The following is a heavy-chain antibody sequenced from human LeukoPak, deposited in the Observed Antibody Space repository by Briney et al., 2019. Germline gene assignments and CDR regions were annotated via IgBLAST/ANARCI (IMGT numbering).Heavy chain of an antibody. Sequence: ASVKVSCKAAGYTFTSYGISWVRQAPGQGLEWMGWFSAYNGNTNYAQKLQGRVTMTTDTSTSTAYMELRSLRSDDTAVYYCARRVTVTNFDYWGQGTLVTVSS. J-gene: IGHJ4*02. D-gene: IGHD4-17*01. CDR3: ARRVTVTNFDY. CDR1: GYTFTSYG. V-gene: IGHV1-18*01. CDR2: FSAYNGNT.